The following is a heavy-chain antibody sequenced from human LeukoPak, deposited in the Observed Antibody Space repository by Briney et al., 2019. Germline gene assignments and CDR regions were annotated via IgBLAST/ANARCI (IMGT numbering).Heavy chain of an antibody. Sequence: SETLSLTCAVYGGSFSGYYWSWIRQPPGKGLEWIGEINHSGSTNYNPSLKSRVTISVDTSKNQFSLKLSSVTAADTAVYYCARHRRMVRGVIIRGFDYWGQGTLVTVSS. J-gene: IGHJ4*02. D-gene: IGHD3-10*01. CDR2: INHSGST. CDR1: GGSFSGYY. V-gene: IGHV4-34*01. CDR3: ARHRRMVRGVIIRGFDY.